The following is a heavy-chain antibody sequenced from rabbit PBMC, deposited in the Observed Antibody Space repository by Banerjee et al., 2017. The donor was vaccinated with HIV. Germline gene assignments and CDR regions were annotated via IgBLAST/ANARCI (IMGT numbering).Heavy chain of an antibody. CDR3: ARDLAGVIGWNFNL. V-gene: IGHV1S40*01. CDR2: IVTADGKT. Sequence: QSLEESGGDLVKPGASLTLTCKASGIDFSSYYYMCWVRQAPGKGLEWIACIVTADGKTYYANWAKGRFTISKTSSTVDLKMTSLTAADTATYFCARDLAGVIGWNFNLWGQGTLVTVS. J-gene: IGHJ4*01. CDR1: GIDFSSYYY. D-gene: IGHD4-1*01.